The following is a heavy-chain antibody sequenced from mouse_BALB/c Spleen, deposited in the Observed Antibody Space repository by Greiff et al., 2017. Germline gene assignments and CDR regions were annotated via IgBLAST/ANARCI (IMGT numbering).Heavy chain of an antibody. D-gene: IGHD1-1*01. CDR2: INSNGGST. CDR1: GFTFSSYG. CDR3: ARDAGSSNDSIDY. Sequence: DVKLVESGGGLVQPGGSLKLSCAASGFTFSSYGMSWVRQTPAKRLELVATINSNGGSTYYTASVKGRFTISRDNAKNTLYLQMSSLKSEDTAMYYCARDAGSSNDSIDYWGQGTTLTVSS. V-gene: IGHV5-6-3*01. J-gene: IGHJ2*01.